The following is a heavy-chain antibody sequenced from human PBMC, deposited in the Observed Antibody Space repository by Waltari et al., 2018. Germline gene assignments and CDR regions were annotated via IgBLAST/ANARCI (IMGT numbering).Heavy chain of an antibody. CDR2: IDPNSGVT. V-gene: IGHV1-2*02. J-gene: IGHJ4*02. CDR3: ARGPSTGAFDY. Sequence: QVQLVQSGAEVKRPGASVTVSCKPAGSTFPAYFIHWVRQAPQGLEWMGWIDPNSGVTNYEQKFQGRVTMTRDTSISTTYMDLSNLRSDDTAVYYCARGPSTGAFDYWGQGTLVTVSS. CDR1: GSTFPAYF.